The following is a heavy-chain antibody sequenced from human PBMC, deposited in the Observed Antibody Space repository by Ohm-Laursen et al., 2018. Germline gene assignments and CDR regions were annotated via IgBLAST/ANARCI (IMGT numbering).Heavy chain of an antibody. Sequence: SLRLSCAASGFPFSSYSMNWVRQAPGKGLEWVSSISSSSSYIYYADSVKGRFTISRDNAKNSLYLQMNSLRAEDTAVYYCARGGGVRGVNWGQGTLVTVSS. CDR3: ARGGGVRGVN. CDR1: GFPFSSYS. V-gene: IGHV3-21*01. CDR2: ISSSSSYI. J-gene: IGHJ4*02. D-gene: IGHD3-10*01.